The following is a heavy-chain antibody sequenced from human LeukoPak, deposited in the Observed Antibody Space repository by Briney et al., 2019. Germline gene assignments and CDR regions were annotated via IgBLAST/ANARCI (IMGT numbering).Heavy chain of an antibody. D-gene: IGHD6-13*01. CDR3: ARHGGYIAAASY. Sequence: SETLSLTCAVYGGSFSGYYWSWIRQPPGKGLEWIGYIYYSGSTNYNPSLKSRVTISVDTSKNQFSLKLSSVTAADTAVYFCARHGGYIAAASYWGQGTVVTVSS. V-gene: IGHV4-59*08. CDR2: IYYSGST. CDR1: GGSFSGYY. J-gene: IGHJ4*02.